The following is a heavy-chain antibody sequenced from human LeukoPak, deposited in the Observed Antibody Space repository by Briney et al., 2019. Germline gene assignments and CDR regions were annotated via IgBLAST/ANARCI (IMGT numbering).Heavy chain of an antibody. Sequence: SETLSLTCTVSGGSISSSRYYWGWIRPPPGKGLEWIGSIYYSGSTYYNTSLKSRVTISVDTSKSQFSLKLSSVTAADTAVYYCARRRYVGCYWFDPWGQGTLVTVSS. CDR3: ARRRYVGCYWFDP. V-gene: IGHV4-39*07. CDR2: IYYSGST. CDR1: GGSISSSRYY. J-gene: IGHJ5*02. D-gene: IGHD3-9*01.